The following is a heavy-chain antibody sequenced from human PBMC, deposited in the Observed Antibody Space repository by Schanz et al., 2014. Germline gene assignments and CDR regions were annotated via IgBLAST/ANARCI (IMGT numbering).Heavy chain of an antibody. D-gene: IGHD2-21*01. V-gene: IGHV3-23*04. CDR3: AKSKSQLPLFDY. CDR2: LTGSGGGT. Sequence: VFLAESGGGVVQPGRSLRLSCAASGFTFSQYGMHWVRQAPGKGPEWVSSLTGSGGGTYYTDAVKGRFTISRDNAKNSLYLRMNSLRAEDTAVYYCAKSKSQLPLFDYWGQGTLVAVSS. CDR1: GFTFSQYG. J-gene: IGHJ4*02.